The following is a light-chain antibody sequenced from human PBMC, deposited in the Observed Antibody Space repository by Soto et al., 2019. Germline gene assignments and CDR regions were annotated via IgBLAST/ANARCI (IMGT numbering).Light chain of an antibody. CDR1: QSVSSY. CDR3: QQRSNWPPYT. J-gene: IGKJ2*01. Sequence: DIVLTQSPATLSLSPGERATLSCRASQSVSSYLAWYQQKPGQAPSLLIYDASNRATGIPARFSGSGSGTDFILTISSLEPEDFAVYYCQQRSNWPPYTFGQGTKLEIK. CDR2: DAS. V-gene: IGKV3-11*01.